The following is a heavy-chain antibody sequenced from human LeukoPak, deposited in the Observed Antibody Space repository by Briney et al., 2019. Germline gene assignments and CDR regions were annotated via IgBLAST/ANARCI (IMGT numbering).Heavy chain of an antibody. D-gene: IGHD6-13*01. CDR1: GFPFSSYA. J-gene: IGHJ4*02. CDR2: ISGSGGST. CDR3: AKVDYSSSWPESFDY. V-gene: IGHV3-23*01. Sequence: GGSLRLSCAASGFPFSSYAMSWVRQAPGKGLEWVSAISGSGGSTYYADSVKGRFTISRDNSKNTLYLQMNSLRAEDTAVYYCAKVDYSSSWPESFDYWGQGTLVTVSS.